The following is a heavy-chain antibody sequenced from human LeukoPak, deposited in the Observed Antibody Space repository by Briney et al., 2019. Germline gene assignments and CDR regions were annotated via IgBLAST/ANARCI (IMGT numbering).Heavy chain of an antibody. CDR3: AKDPGISIFGVAHHGCFDY. Sequence: LPGGSLRLSCAASGFTFNNYAMSWVRQAPGKGLEWVSFISDSGGSTYYADSVKGRFTISRDNSKNTLYLQMNSLRAEATAVYYCAKDPGISIFGVAHHGCFDYRGQGTLVTVSS. J-gene: IGHJ4*03. CDR1: GFTFNNYA. D-gene: IGHD3-3*01. V-gene: IGHV3-23*01. CDR2: ISDSGGST.